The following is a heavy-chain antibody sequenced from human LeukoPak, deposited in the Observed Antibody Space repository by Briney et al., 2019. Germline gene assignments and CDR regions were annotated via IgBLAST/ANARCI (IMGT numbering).Heavy chain of an antibody. V-gene: IGHV3-48*01. CDR3: ASGVGATTRADWFDP. CDR2: ISSSSSTI. Sequence: GGSLRLSCAASGFTFSSYSMNWVRQAPGKGLEWVSYISSSSSTIYYADSVKGRFTISRDNAKNSLYLQMNSLRAEDTAVYYCASGVGATTRADWFDPWGQGTLVTVSS. D-gene: IGHD1-26*01. J-gene: IGHJ5*02. CDR1: GFTFSSYS.